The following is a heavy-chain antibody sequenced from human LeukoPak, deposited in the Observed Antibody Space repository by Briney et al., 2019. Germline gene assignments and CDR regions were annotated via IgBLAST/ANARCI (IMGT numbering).Heavy chain of an antibody. V-gene: IGHV3-30*02. D-gene: IGHD3-16*01. CDR2: IRYDGSQK. J-gene: IGHJ4*02. CDR1: GFSFSNYG. Sequence: GGSLRLSCAASGFSFSNYGMHWARQAPGKGLEWVAYIRYDGSQKYYGDSVTGRFTISRDNSKNTVYLQMNSLRDEDTAVYYCAKDLLSLPHKYFDSWGQGTLVTVSS. CDR3: AKDLLSLPHKYFDS.